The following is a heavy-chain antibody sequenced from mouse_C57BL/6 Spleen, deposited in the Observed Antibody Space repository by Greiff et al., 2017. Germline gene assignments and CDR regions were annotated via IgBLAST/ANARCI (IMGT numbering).Heavy chain of an antibody. CDR1: GYTFTSYG. J-gene: IGHJ4*01. CDR2: IYPRSGNT. Sequence: SGAELARPGASVKLSCKASGYTFTSYGISWVKQRTGQGLEWIGAIYPRSGNTYYNEKFKGKATLTADKSSSTAYMELRSLTSEDSAVYFCAREDYGSLYAMDYWGQGTSVTVSS. D-gene: IGHD1-1*01. CDR3: AREDYGSLYAMDY. V-gene: IGHV1-81*01.